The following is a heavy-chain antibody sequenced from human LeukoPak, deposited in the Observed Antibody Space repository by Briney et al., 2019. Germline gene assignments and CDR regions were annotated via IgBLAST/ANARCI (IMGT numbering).Heavy chain of an antibody. CDR3: AKDTSIGKYCTNGVCSPFDY. V-gene: IGHV3-7*03. CDR1: GFTLSDFW. Sequence: GGSLRLSCAASGFTLSDFWMSWVRQAPGKGLEWVATMNGDGGETYYVDSVKGRFTISRGNSRNTLYLQMISLRPEDTAVYYCAKDTSIGKYCTNGVCSPFDYWGQGTLVTVSS. CDR2: MNGDGGET. D-gene: IGHD2-8*01. J-gene: IGHJ4*02.